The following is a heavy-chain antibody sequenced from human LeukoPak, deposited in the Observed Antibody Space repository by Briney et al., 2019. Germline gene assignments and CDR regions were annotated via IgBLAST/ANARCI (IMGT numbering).Heavy chain of an antibody. J-gene: IGHJ4*02. Sequence: SVKVSCKASGGTFSSYAISWVRQAPGQGLEWMGRIIPILGIANYAQKFQGRVTITADKSTSTAYMERSSLRSEDTAVYYCARESGWLQLRPPDYWGQGTLVTVSS. V-gene: IGHV1-69*04. CDR1: GGTFSSYA. CDR2: IIPILGIA. D-gene: IGHD5-12*01. CDR3: ARESGWLQLRPPDY.